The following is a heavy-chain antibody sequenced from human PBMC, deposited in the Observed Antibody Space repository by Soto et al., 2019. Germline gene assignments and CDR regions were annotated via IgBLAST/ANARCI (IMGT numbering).Heavy chain of an antibody. D-gene: IGHD2-2*01. CDR2: INSAGST. CDR1: GFTFSNYA. CDR3: AKGGVKGSTSLDYYYYYMDV. J-gene: IGHJ6*03. V-gene: IGHV3-23*01. Sequence: GGSLRLSCAASGFTFSNYAMRWVRKATGKGLEWVSTINSAGSTFYADSVKGRFTISRDNSKNTLYLQMNSLRAEDTAVYYCAKGGVKGSTSLDYYYYYMDVWGKGTTVTVSS.